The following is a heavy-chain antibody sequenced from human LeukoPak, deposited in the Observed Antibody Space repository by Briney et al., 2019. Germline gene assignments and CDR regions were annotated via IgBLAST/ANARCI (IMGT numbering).Heavy chain of an antibody. Sequence: GGSLRLSCAASGFTFSSYGMHWVRQAPGKGLEWVAVISYDGSNKYYADSVKGRFTISRDNSKNTLYLQMNSLRAEDTAVYYCAKDYYDSGGYYRRYYYYYYMDVWGKGTTVTVSS. V-gene: IGHV3-30*18. J-gene: IGHJ6*03. D-gene: IGHD3-22*01. CDR1: GFTFSSYG. CDR3: AKDYYDSGGYYRRYYYYYYMDV. CDR2: ISYDGSNK.